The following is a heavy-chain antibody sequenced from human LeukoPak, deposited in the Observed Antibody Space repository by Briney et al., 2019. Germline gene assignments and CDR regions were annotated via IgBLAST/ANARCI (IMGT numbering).Heavy chain of an antibody. CDR3: AKHLLNTYYYDSSGYYSPFDY. V-gene: IGHV3-23*01. CDR1: GFTFSSYA. Sequence: PGGSLRLSCAASGFTFSSYAMSWVRQAPGKGLEWVSAISGSGGSTYYADSVKGRFTISRDNSKNTLYLQMNGLRAEDTAVYYCAKHLLNTYYYDSSGYYSPFDYWGQGTLVTVSS. D-gene: IGHD3-22*01. CDR2: ISGSGGST. J-gene: IGHJ4*02.